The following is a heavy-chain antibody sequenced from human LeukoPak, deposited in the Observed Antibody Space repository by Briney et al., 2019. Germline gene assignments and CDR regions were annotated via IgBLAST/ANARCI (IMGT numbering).Heavy chain of an antibody. J-gene: IGHJ3*02. CDR3: AREEAVADAFDI. V-gene: IGHV4-39*07. CDR1: GGSISSSSYY. CDR2: IYYSGST. D-gene: IGHD6-19*01. Sequence: SETLSLTCTVSGGSISSSSYYWGWIRQPPGKGLEWIGNIYYSGSTYYNPSLKSRVTISVDTSKNQFSLKLSSVTAADTAVYYCAREEAVADAFDIWGQGTMVTVSS.